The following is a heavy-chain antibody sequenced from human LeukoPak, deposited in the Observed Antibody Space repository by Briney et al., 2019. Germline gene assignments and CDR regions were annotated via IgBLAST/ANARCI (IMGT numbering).Heavy chain of an antibody. CDR2: ISAYNGNT. CDR3: ARSYYYDSSGYRASFDY. V-gene: IGHV1-18*01. J-gene: IGHJ4*02. Sequence: ASVKVSCKASGYTFTSYGISWVRQAPGQGLEWMGWISAYNGNTNYAQKLQGRVTMTTDTSTSTAYMELRSLRSDDTAVYYCARSYYYDSSGYRASFDYWGQGTLVTVSS. CDR1: GYTFTSYG. D-gene: IGHD3-22*01.